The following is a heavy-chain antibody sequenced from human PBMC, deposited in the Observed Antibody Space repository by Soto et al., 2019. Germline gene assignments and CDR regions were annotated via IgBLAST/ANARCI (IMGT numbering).Heavy chain of an antibody. CDR2: ISSSSSYT. J-gene: IGHJ3*02. V-gene: IGHV3-11*06. Sequence: PGGSLRLSCEASGFTFSDYYMSWIRQAPGKGLEWVSYISSSSSYTNYADSVKGRFTISRDNAKNSLYLQMNSLRAEDTAVYYCARDRYCSSTSCHSHDAFDIWGQGTMVTVSS. CDR1: GFTFSDYY. CDR3: ARDRYCSSTSCHSHDAFDI. D-gene: IGHD2-2*02.